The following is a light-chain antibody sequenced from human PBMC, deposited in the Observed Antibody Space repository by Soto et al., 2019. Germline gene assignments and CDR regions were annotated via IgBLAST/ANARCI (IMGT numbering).Light chain of an antibody. J-gene: IGKJ4*01. CDR1: QSISNN. V-gene: IGKV3-15*01. CDR3: QHYNDLPLT. Sequence: EIVMTQSPATLSVSPGERATLSCRASQSISNNLAWYQQKPGQAPRLLIYGASTRATGIPARLSGSGSGTEFTLTISSLQSEDFAVYSCQHYNDLPLTFGGGTKVEIK. CDR2: GAS.